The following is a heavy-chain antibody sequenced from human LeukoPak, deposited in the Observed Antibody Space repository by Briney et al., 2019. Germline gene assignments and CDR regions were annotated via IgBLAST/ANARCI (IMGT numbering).Heavy chain of an antibody. D-gene: IGHD3-3*01. V-gene: IGHV1-18*01. Sequence: ASVKVSCKASGYTFTSYGISWVRQAPGQGLEWMGWISAYNGNTNYAQKLQGRVTMTTDTSTSTAYMELRSLRSDDTAVYYCAREVSSTIFGHMGVWGKGTTVTVSS. CDR3: AREVSSTIFGHMGV. CDR2: ISAYNGNT. CDR1: GYTFTSYG. J-gene: IGHJ6*03.